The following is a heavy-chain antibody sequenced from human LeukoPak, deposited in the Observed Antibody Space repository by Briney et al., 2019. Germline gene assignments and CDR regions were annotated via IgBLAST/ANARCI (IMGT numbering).Heavy chain of an antibody. D-gene: IGHD6-6*01. V-gene: IGHV4-39*01. CDR2: IFYSGST. Sequence: SETLSLTCTVSGDSISSSSYYWGWIRQPPGKGLEWIGSIFYSGSTYYNPSLKSRVTISVDTSKNQFSLKLSSVTAADTAVYYCARHSLAARLNYYYMDVWGKGTTVTVSS. CDR3: ARHSLAARLNYYYMDV. J-gene: IGHJ6*03. CDR1: GDSISSSSYY.